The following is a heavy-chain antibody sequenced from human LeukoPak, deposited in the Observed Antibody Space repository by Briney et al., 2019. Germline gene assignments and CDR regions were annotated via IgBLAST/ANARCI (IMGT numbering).Heavy chain of an antibody. CDR2: ISAYNGNT. V-gene: IGHV1-18*01. D-gene: IGHD3-3*01. J-gene: IGHJ4*02. CDR1: GYTFTSYG. CDR3: ARDLTYYDFWSGYYPEYYFDY. Sequence: ASVKVSCKASGYTFTSYGISWVRQAPGQGLERMGWISAYNGNTNYAQKLQGRVTMTTDTSTSTAYMELRSLRSDDTAVYYCARDLTYYDFWSGYYPEYYFDYWGQGTLVTVSS.